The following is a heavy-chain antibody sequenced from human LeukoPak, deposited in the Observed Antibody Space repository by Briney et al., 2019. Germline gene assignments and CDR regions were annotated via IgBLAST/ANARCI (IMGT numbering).Heavy chain of an antibody. D-gene: IGHD3-22*01. V-gene: IGHV4-34*01. J-gene: IGHJ1*01. Sequence: SETLSLTCAVYGGSFSGYYWSWIRQPPGKGLEWIGEINHSGSTNYNPSLKSRVTISVDTSKNQFSLELSSVTAADTAVYYCARGHLKYYYDSSGYYALRSEYFQHWGQGTLVTVSS. CDR3: ARGHLKYYYDSSGYYALRSEYFQH. CDR1: GGSFSGYY. CDR2: INHSGST.